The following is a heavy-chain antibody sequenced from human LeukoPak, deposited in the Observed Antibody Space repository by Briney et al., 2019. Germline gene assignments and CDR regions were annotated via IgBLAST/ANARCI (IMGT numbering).Heavy chain of an antibody. CDR1: ELTFSGSG. Sequence: PGGSLRLSCTLSELTFSGSGMHWVRRAPGKGLEWVALISFDGNSKFYADSVKGRFTISKDNSKNTVYLQMNSLRAEDTAVYYCARSLWPEDYWGQGTLVTVSS. CDR2: ISFDGNSK. V-gene: IGHV3-30*03. CDR3: ARSLWPEDY. J-gene: IGHJ4*02. D-gene: IGHD5-18*01.